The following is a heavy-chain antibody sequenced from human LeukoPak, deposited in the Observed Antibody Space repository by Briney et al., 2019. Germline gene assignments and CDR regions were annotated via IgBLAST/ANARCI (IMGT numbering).Heavy chain of an antibody. CDR3: VGYGSGSSPANWFDP. J-gene: IGHJ5*02. Sequence: ASVKVSCKASGYTFTSYDINWVRQATGQGLEWMGWMNPNSGNTGYAQKFQGRVTMTRNTSISTAYMELSSLRSEDTAVYYCVGYGSGSSPANWFDPWGQGTLVTVSS. CDR1: GYTFTSYD. D-gene: IGHD3-10*01. V-gene: IGHV1-8*01. CDR2: MNPNSGNT.